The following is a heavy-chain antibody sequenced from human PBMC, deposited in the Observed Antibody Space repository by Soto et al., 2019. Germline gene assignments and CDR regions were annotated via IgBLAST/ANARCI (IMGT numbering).Heavy chain of an antibody. Sequence: QVQLVQSGAEVKKPGSSVKVSCKASGGTFSSYAISWVRQAPGQGLEWMGGIIPIFGTANYAQKFQGRVTITADESTSTAYMELSSLRSEDTAVYYCARDPNGLQYPTYYYYGMDVWGKGTTVTVSS. D-gene: IGHD4-4*01. V-gene: IGHV1-69*01. CDR1: GGTFSSYA. CDR3: ARDPNGLQYPTYYYYGMDV. CDR2: IIPIFGTA. J-gene: IGHJ6*04.